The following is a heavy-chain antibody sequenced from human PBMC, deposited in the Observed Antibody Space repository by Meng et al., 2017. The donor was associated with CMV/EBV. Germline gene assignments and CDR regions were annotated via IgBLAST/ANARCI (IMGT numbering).Heavy chain of an antibody. J-gene: IGHJ4*02. CDR3: TTLLRGF. CDR2: IKSKIDGGKI. CDR1: GFTFTNAA. Sequence: LACAASGFTFTNAAMTWVRQASGKGLEWIGRIKSKIDGGKIDYAAPVRGRFAISRDDSKATVYLQIDTLEIEDTGMYYCTTLLRGFWGQGTLVTVSS. D-gene: IGHD2-15*01. V-gene: IGHV3-15*01.